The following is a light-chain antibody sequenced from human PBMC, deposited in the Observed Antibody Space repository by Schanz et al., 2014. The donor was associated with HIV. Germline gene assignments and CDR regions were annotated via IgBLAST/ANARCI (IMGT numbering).Light chain of an antibody. CDR3: ASWNVSLNGRV. Sequence: QSVLTQPPSVSGAPGQKVTISCTGSSSNIGAGYDVHWYLQLPGTAPKLLIYGNMNRPSGVPDRFAGSKSGTSASLVISGLQSEDEADYYCASWNVSLNGRVFGGGTKLTV. CDR2: GNM. J-gene: IGLJ3*02. V-gene: IGLV1-40*01. CDR1: SSNIGAGYD.